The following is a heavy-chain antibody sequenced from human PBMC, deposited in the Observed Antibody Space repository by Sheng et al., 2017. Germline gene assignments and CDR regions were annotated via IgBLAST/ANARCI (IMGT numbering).Heavy chain of an antibody. CDR1: GGTLNRYA. D-gene: IGHD3-10*01. J-gene: IGHJ4*02. CDR2: IIPVLGIA. V-gene: IGHV1-69*04. Sequence: QVQLLQSGAEVKKPGSSVNVSCKASGGTLNRYAFGWVRQAPGQGLEWMGGIIPVLGIANYTQKFQDRVTITADKSTNTAYMKLSSLRSEDTAVYYCARTTYYYGSGTYYPTINVDSWGQGTLITVPS. CDR3: ARTTYYYGSGTYYPTINVDS.